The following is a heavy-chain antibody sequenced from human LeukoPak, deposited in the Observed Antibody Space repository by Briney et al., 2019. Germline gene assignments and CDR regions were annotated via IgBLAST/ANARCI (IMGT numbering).Heavy chain of an antibody. V-gene: IGHV3-21*06. CDR2: ISSSSSYI. CDR1: GVTFSSYS. Sequence: PGGSLRLSCAASGVTFSSYSMNWVRQAPGKGLEWVSSISSSSSYIYYADSVNGRLSISIDNAKNSPYLQMNSLRAEHTAVYYCARDPWFVELHSFAYWGQGTLVTVSS. D-gene: IGHD3-10*01. CDR3: ARDPWFVELHSFAY. J-gene: IGHJ4*02.